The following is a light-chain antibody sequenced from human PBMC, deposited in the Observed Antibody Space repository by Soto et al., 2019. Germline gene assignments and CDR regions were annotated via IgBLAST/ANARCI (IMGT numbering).Light chain of an antibody. CDR1: QSISSY. CDR3: QQLNSYPRA. Sequence: DIQMTQAPSSLSVSVGDRVTISCRASQSISSYLNWYQHKQGKAPKLLIYAASSLQSGVPSRFSGSGSGTDFTLTISSLQPEDFATYYCQQLNSYPRAFGQGTRLEIK. J-gene: IGKJ5*01. V-gene: IGKV1-39*01. CDR2: AAS.